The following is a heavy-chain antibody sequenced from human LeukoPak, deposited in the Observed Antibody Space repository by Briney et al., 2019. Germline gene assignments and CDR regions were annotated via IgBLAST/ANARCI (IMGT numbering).Heavy chain of an antibody. J-gene: IGHJ4*02. CDR1: GFTFSSYA. V-gene: IGHV3-30*04. CDR2: ISYDGSNK. D-gene: IGHD6-13*01. CDR3: ARDIAAVIDY. Sequence: PGGSLRLSCAASGFTFSSYAMRWVRQAPGKGLEWVAVISYDGSNKYYADSVKGRFTISRDNSKNTLYLQMNSLRAEDTAVYYCARDIAAVIDYWGQGTLVTVSS.